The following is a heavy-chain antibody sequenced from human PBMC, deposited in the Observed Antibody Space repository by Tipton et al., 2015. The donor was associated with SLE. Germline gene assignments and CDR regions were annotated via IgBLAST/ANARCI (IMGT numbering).Heavy chain of an antibody. V-gene: IGHV3-49*04. J-gene: IGHJ4*02. Sequence: RSLRLSCTASGFTFGDYGMSWVRQAPGKGLEWVSFIRNKAYGGTTEYAASVKGRFTISRDDSKSIAYLQMNSLKTEDTAVYYCTRDLIAVAGTPFDYWGQGTLVTVSS. CDR1: GFTFGDYG. CDR3: TRDLIAVAGTPFDY. D-gene: IGHD6-19*01. CDR2: IRNKAYGGTT.